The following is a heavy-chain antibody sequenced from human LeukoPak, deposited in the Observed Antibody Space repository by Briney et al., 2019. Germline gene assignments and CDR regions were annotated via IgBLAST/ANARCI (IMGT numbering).Heavy chain of an antibody. D-gene: IGHD2-15*01. V-gene: IGHV4-59*08. CDR2: VYYSGVT. CDR3: ARLSLHCSGGSCYRGAFDS. Sequence: SETLSLTCTVSGGSTGSDYWSWIRQPPGKGLEWIAYVYYSGVTSYDPSLKSRVAISIDTSKNQFSLNLSSVTAADTAVYYCARLSLHCSGGSCYRGAFDSWGQGTLVTVSS. J-gene: IGHJ4*02. CDR1: GGSTGSDY.